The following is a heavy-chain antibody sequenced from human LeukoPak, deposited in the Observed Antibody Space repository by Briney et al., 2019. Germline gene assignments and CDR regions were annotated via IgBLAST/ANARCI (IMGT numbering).Heavy chain of an antibody. V-gene: IGHV1-69*13. CDR2: IIPIFGTA. Sequence: GASVKVSCKASGGTFISYAISWVRQAPGQGLEWMGGIIPIFGTANYAQKFQGRVTITADESTSTAYMELSSLRSEDTAVYYCARDPLSIVGATGYAFDIWGQGTMVTVSS. J-gene: IGHJ3*02. CDR1: GGTFISYA. CDR3: ARDPLSIVGATGYAFDI. D-gene: IGHD1-26*01.